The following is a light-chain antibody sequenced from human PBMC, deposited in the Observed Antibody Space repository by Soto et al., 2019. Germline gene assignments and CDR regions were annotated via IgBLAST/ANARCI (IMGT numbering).Light chain of an antibody. CDR2: EVS. V-gene: IGLV2-8*01. J-gene: IGLJ1*01. Sequence: QSSLTQPPSASGSPGQSFTISCTGTISDVGGYNYVSWYQQHPGKAPKVIIYEVSKRPSGVPDRFSGSKSGSTASLTVSGLQAEDEADYYCSSYAVTNIFVFGTGTKVTVL. CDR3: SSYAVTNIFV. CDR1: ISDVGGYNY.